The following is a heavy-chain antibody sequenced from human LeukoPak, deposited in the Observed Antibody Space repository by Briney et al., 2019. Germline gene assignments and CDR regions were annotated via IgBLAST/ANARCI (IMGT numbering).Heavy chain of an antibody. CDR3: ARQRRLWKYPNWFDP. V-gene: IGHV4-30-4*07. Sequence: SQTLSLTCAVSGGSISSGGYSWSWIRQPPGKGLEWIGYIYYSGSTYYNPSLKSRVTISVDTSKNQFSLKLSSVTAADTAVYYCARQRRLWKYPNWFDPWGQGTLVTVSS. J-gene: IGHJ5*02. D-gene: IGHD4/OR15-4a*01. CDR1: GGSISSGGYS. CDR2: IYYSGST.